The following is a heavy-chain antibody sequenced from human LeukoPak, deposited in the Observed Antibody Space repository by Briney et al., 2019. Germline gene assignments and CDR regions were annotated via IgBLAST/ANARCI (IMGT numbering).Heavy chain of an antibody. CDR2: INHSGST. CDR3: ARSFGRTLRKYCSGGSCYAWFDP. D-gene: IGHD2-15*01. CDR1: GGSFSGYY. Sequence: SETLSLTCAVYGGSFSGYYWSWIRQPPGKGLEWIGEINHSGSTNYNPSLKSRVTISVDTSKNQSSLKLSSVTAADTAVYYCARSFGRTLRKYCSGGSCYAWFDPWGQGTLVTVSS. J-gene: IGHJ5*02. V-gene: IGHV4-34*01.